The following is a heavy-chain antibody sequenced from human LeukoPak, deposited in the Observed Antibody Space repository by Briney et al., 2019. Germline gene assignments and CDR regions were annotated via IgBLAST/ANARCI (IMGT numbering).Heavy chain of an antibody. Sequence: RASETLSLTCTVSGGSVSSGSYYWSWIRQPPGKGLEWIGYIYYSGSTNYNPSLKSRVTISVDTSKNQFSLKLSSVTAADTAVYYCARVGGTNYYYYGMDVWGQGTTVTVSS. V-gene: IGHV4-61*01. CDR2: IYYSGST. CDR1: GGSVSSGSYY. D-gene: IGHD1-1*01. J-gene: IGHJ6*02. CDR3: ARVGGTNYYYYGMDV.